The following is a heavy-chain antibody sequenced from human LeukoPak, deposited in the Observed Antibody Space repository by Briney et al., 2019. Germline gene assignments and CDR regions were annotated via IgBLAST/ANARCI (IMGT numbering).Heavy chain of an antibody. CDR1: GFTFSNYA. D-gene: IGHD4-23*01. CDR3: ARCLHGGNSDFHY. V-gene: IGHV3-7*01. Sequence: GGSLRLSCAGSGFTFSNYAMSWVRLAPGKGLEWVANIKQDGSEKYYVDSVKGRFTISRDNAKSSLYLQMNSLRAEDTAVYYCARCLHGGNSDFHYWGQGTLVTVSS. J-gene: IGHJ4*02. CDR2: IKQDGSEK.